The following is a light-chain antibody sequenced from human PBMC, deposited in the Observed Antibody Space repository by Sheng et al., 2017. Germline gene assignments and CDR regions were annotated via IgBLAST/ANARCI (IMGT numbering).Light chain of an antibody. V-gene: IGKV1-17*01. CDR2: SAS. CDR3: QHYHSYPLT. CDR1: QTIKNY. Sequence: DIQMTQSPSSLSASVGDRVTITCRASQTIKNYLHWYQQKPGKAPKLLIYSASNLESGVPSRFSGSGSGTEFTLTISSLQPDDFATYYCQHYHSYPLTFGGGTEVEIK. J-gene: IGKJ4*01.